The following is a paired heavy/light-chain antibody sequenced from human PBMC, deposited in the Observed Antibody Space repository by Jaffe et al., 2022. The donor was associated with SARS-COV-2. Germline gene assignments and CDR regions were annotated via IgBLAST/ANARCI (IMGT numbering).Light chain of an antibody. Sequence: SSELTQDPAVSVALGQTVRITCQGDSLRSYYASWYQQQPGQAPVLVIYGENNRPSGIPDRFSVSSSGNTASLTITGAQAEDEADYYCNSRDTSGNLVVFGGGTKLTVL. J-gene: IGLJ2*01. CDR3: NSRDTSGNLVV. V-gene: IGLV3-19*01. CDR1: SLRSYY. CDR2: GEN.
Heavy chain of an antibody. J-gene: IGHJ6*03. CDR2: INHSGST. CDR3: ARGYKKIVPAVLGLGYYYSYYMDV. Sequence: QVQLQQWGAGLLKPSETLSLTCAVYGGSFSGYYWSWIRQPPGKGLEWIGEINHSGSTNYNPSLKSRVTISVDTSKNQFSLKLSSVTAADTAVFYCARGYKKIVPAVLGLGYYYSYYMDVWGKGATVTVSS. D-gene: IGHD2-2*01. V-gene: IGHV4-34*01. CDR1: GGSFSGYY.